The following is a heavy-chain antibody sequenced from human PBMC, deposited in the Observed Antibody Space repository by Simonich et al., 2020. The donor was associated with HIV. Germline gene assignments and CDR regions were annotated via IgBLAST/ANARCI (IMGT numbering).Heavy chain of an antibody. CDR2: IRSSSSTI. Sequence: EVQLVESGGGLVQPGGSLRLSCAASGFTFSSYSMNWVRQAPGKGLEWVSYIRSSSSTIYYADSVKGRFTISRDKAKNSLYLQMNSLRAEDTAVYYCARPARSGTFFEYWGQGTLVTVSS. D-gene: IGHD3-10*01. CDR3: ARPARSGTFFEY. J-gene: IGHJ4*02. CDR1: GFTFSSYS. V-gene: IGHV3-48*01.